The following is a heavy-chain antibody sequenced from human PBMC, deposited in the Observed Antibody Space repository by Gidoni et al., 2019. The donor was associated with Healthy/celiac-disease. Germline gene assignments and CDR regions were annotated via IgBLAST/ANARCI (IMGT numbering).Heavy chain of an antibody. V-gene: IGHV3-33*01. J-gene: IGHJ4*02. CDR2: IWYDGSNK. CDR3: AREYYYGSGSHTLDY. D-gene: IGHD3-10*01. Sequence: SSYGMHWVRQAPGKGLEWVAVIWYDGSNKYYADSVKGRFTISRDNSKNTLDLQMNSLRAEDTAVYYCAREYYYGSGSHTLDYWGQGTLVTVSS. CDR1: SSYG.